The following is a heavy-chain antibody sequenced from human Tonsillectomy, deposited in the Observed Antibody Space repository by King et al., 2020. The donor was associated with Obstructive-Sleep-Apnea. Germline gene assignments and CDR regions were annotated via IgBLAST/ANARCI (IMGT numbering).Heavy chain of an antibody. CDR1: GYTFTSYY. Sequence: VQLVESGAEVKKPGASVKVSCKASGYTFTSYYMHWVRQAPGQGLEWMGIINPSGGSTSYAQKFQGRVTMTRDTSTSTVYMELSSLRSEDTAVYYCARVGLRYFDWSTIQSGNDYWGQGTLVTVSS. CDR2: INPSGGST. D-gene: IGHD3-9*01. CDR3: ARVGLRYFDWSTIQSGNDY. V-gene: IGHV1-46*01. J-gene: IGHJ4*02.